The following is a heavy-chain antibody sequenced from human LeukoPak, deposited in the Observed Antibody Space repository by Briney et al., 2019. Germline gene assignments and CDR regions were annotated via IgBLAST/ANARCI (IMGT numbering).Heavy chain of an antibody. V-gene: IGHV1-2*02. Sequence: ASVKVSCKASGYTFTGYYMHWVRQAPGQGLEWMGWINPNSGGTNYAQKFQGRVTMTRDTSISTAYMELSRLRSDDTAVYYCASDTARDDSSGYYRIHYWGQGTLVTVSS. J-gene: IGHJ4*02. CDR1: GYTFTGYY. CDR3: ASDTARDDSSGYYRIHY. D-gene: IGHD3-22*01. CDR2: INPNSGGT.